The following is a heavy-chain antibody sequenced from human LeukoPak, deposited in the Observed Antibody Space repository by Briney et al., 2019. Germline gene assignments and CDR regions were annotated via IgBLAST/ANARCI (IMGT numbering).Heavy chain of an antibody. Sequence: GGSLRLSCAASGFTFSSYAMHWVRQAPGKGLEWVAVISYDGSNKYYADSVKGRFTISRDNAKNSLYLQMNSLRAEDTALYYCAKVSGGSSWYRDYYYYGMDVWGQGTTVTVSS. CDR1: GFTFSSYA. V-gene: IGHV3-30-3*01. J-gene: IGHJ6*02. CDR3: AKVSGGSSWYRDYYYYGMDV. CDR2: ISYDGSNK. D-gene: IGHD6-13*01.